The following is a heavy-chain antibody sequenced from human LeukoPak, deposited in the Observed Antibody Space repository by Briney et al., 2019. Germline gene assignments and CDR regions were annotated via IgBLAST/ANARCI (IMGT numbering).Heavy chain of an antibody. V-gene: IGHV3-66*01. J-gene: IGHJ4*02. Sequence: GGSLRLSCAASGFTVNRNYISWVRQAPGKGLEWVSVIYSGGNTYYADSVKGRFTISRDNSKNTLYLHMNSLRAEDTAVYFCVRDDPAFYDFWSAHRSPSVRDYWGQGTLVTVSS. CDR3: VRDDPAFYDFWSAHRSPSVRDY. CDR1: GFTVNRNY. CDR2: IYSGGNT. D-gene: IGHD3-3*01.